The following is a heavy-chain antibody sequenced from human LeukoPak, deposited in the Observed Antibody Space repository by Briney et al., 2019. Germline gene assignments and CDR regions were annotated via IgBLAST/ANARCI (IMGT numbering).Heavy chain of an antibody. J-gene: IGHJ4*02. CDR1: GFTFSISW. Sequence: GGSLRLSCAASGFTFSISWMRWVRQAPRKGRVWVATLWPDGSQVHYMDSDKGRFTISRDNAENSLYLQMNSLRFDDTAVYDCAKLLGRVTTYDYWGQGTLVTVSS. D-gene: IGHD4-11*01. CDR2: LWPDGSQV. CDR3: AKLLGRVTTYDY. V-gene: IGHV3-7*01.